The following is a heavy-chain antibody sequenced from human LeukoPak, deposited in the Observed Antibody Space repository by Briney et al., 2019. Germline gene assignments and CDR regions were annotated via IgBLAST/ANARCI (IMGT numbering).Heavy chain of an antibody. D-gene: IGHD6-19*01. Sequence: ASVKVSCKASGYTFTTYGITWVRQAPGQGLEWMGWISAYNGNTHYAQKFQGRVTMTTDTSTTTAYMELRSLRSDDTAVYYCAREGRSGWYSDYYYYGMDVWGQGTTVTVSS. CDR3: AREGRSGWYSDYYYYGMDV. CDR2: ISAYNGNT. V-gene: IGHV1-18*01. CDR1: GYTFTTYG. J-gene: IGHJ6*02.